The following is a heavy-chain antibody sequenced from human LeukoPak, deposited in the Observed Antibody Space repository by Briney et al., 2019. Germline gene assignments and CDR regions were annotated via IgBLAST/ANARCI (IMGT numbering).Heavy chain of an antibody. Sequence: SETLSLTCTVSGGSISSYYWSWIRQPPGKGLEWIGYIYYSGSTNYNPSLKSRVTISVDTSKNQFSLKLSSVTAADTAVYYCARGLASHHYYYFDYWGQGTLVTVSS. CDR2: IYYSGST. D-gene: IGHD2/OR15-2a*01. CDR3: ARGLASHHYYYFDY. CDR1: GGSISSYY. J-gene: IGHJ4*02. V-gene: IGHV4-59*01.